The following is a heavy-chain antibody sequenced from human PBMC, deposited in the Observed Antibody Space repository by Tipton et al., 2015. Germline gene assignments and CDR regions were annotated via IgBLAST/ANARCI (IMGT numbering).Heavy chain of an antibody. CDR2: SYYSGST. CDR3: ARVPFDYFDY. V-gene: IGHV4-31*03. CDR1: GDSISSGGYY. Sequence: TLSLTCTVSGDSISSGGYYWSWSSQHPGKGLEWLGYSYYSGSTYYNPSLKSRLTISVEMSKNQFSLKLSSVTAADTAVYYCARVPFDYFDYWGQGILVTVSS. J-gene: IGHJ4*02.